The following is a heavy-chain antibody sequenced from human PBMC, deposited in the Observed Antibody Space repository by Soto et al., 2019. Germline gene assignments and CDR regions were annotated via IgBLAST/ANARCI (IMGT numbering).Heavy chain of an antibody. CDR3: AREGYSSGYYYYYAMDV. Sequence: SETLSLTCTVSGGSISSYYWSWIRQPPGKGLEWIGYISYSGSTNYNPSLKSRVTISVDTSKNQFSLKLSSVTAADTAVYYCAREGYSSGYYYYYAMDVWGQGTTVTVSS. J-gene: IGHJ6*02. D-gene: IGHD3-22*01. V-gene: IGHV4-59*01. CDR1: GGSISSYY. CDR2: ISYSGST.